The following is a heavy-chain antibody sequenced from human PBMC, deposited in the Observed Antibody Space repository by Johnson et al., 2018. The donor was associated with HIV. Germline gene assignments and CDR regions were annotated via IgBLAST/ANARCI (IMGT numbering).Heavy chain of an antibody. V-gene: IGHV3-74*01. Sequence: VQLVESGGGLVQPGGSLRLSCAASGFTFSSHWMHWVRQAPGKGLVWVSRINSDGSSTSYADSVKGRFTISRDNARNTLYLQMNSLRAEDTAVYYCARDGYCSGGSCYSGDRLDAFDIWGQGTMVTVSS. CDR1: GFTFSSHW. CDR3: ARDGYCSGGSCYSGDRLDAFDI. CDR2: INSDGSST. D-gene: IGHD2-15*01. J-gene: IGHJ3*02.